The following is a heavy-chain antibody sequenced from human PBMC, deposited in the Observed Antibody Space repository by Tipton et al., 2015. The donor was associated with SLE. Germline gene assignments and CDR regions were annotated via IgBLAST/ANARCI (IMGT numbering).Heavy chain of an antibody. V-gene: IGHV4-34*01. D-gene: IGHD6-19*01. J-gene: IGHJ4*02. CDR1: GDSLSGYY. CDR3: ARLPRSGGWYEDY. Sequence: TLSLTCTVSGDSLSGYYWNWIRQPPGKGLEWIGEVNHGGSAYYSPSLQSRVSISVDTSKSQVSLNLSSVTAADTAVYYCARLPRSGGWYEDYWGQGILVTVSS. CDR2: VNHGGSA.